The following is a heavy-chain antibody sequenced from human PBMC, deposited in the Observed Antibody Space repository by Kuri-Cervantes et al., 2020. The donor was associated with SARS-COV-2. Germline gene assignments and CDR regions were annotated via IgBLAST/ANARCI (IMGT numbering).Heavy chain of an antibody. J-gene: IGHJ4*02. V-gene: IGHV3-7*01. D-gene: IGHD2-21*01. CDR3: ANPQRVMN. CDR1: GFIFSNYW. CDR2: IKQDGSEE. Sequence: GGSLRLSCAASGFIFSNYWMSWVRQAPGKGLEWVANIKQDGSEEFYVDSVKGRFTVSRDNAKKSLFLQMNSLRAEDTAVYYCANPQRVMNWGQGTLVTVSS.